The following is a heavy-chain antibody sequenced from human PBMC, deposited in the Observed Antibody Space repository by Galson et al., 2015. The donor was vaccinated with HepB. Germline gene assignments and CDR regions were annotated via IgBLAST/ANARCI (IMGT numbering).Heavy chain of an antibody. CDR2: IDWDDDK. CDR1: GFSLSTSGMC. V-gene: IGHV2-70*01. D-gene: IGHD5-24*01. CDR3: ARIQATGLTRDGYNYDYFDY. J-gene: IGHJ4*02. Sequence: PALVKPTQTLTLTCTFSGFSLSTSGMCVSWIRQPPGKALEWLALIDWDDDKYYSTSLKTRLTISKDTSKNQVVLTMTNMDPVDTATYYCARIQATGLTRDGYNYDYFDYWGQGTLVTVSS.